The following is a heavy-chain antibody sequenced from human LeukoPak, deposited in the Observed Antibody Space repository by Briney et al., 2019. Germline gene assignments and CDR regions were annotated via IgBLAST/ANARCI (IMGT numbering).Heavy chain of an antibody. CDR3: TRSMAGDYVWGSYRPMMAFDI. V-gene: IGHV3-49*03. D-gene: IGHD3-16*02. CDR1: GFTFGDYA. J-gene: IGHJ3*02. Sequence: GGSLRLSCTASGFTFGDYAMSWFRQAPGKGLEWVGFIRSKAYGGTTEYAASVKGRFTISRDDSKGIAYLQMNSLKTEDTAVYYCTRSMAGDYVWGSYRPMMAFDIWGQGTMVTVSS. CDR2: IRSKAYGGTT.